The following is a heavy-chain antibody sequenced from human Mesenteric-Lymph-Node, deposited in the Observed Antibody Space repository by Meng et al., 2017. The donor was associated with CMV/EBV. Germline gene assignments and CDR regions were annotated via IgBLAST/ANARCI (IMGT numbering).Heavy chain of an antibody. Sequence: GESLKISCAASGFTFSTYAMSWVRQAPGKGLEWVSIIFSGGSSAYYADSVRGRFTVSRDSSRNTVFLHMNSPRGEDTAVYYCAKESRGSARFLDYWGPGTLVTVSS. D-gene: IGHD3-16*01. CDR1: GFTFSTYA. CDR2: IFSGGSSA. V-gene: IGHV3-23*03. J-gene: IGHJ4*02. CDR3: AKESRGSARFLDY.